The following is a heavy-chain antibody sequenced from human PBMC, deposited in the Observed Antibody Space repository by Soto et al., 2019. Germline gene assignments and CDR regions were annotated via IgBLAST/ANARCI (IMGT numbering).Heavy chain of an antibody. J-gene: IGHJ2*01. D-gene: IGHD6-13*01. V-gene: IGHV4-59*01. CDR2: VYYSGNT. CDR3: ARDRVVAAPGSWYFDL. Sequence: QVQLQESGPGLVKPSETLSLTCTVSGGSITHYYWSWIRQPPGKGLEWIGYVYYSGNTNYNPSLNSRVTISLHTSNDHFSLKLSSVTAAYTAVYYCARDRVVAAPGSWYFDLWGRGTLVTVSS. CDR1: GGSITHYY.